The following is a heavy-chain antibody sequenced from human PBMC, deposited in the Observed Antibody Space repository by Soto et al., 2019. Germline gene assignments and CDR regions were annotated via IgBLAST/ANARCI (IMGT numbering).Heavy chain of an antibody. Sequence: QVQLVQSGAEVKKPGSSVKVSCKASGVIFSTYAITWVRQAPGQGPEWMGGIIPIFGAANYAPKFQGRVTITADESTQPTYMELSGLRSEDTAVYYCARGERYDLRGYLWYVDLWGRGTLVSVSA. V-gene: IGHV1-69*12. CDR3: ARGERYDLRGYLWYVDL. CDR2: IIPIFGAA. D-gene: IGHD3-22*01. CDR1: GVIFSTYA. J-gene: IGHJ2*01.